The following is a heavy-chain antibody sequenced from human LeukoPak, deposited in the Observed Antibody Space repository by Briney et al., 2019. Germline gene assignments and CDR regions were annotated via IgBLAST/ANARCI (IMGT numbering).Heavy chain of an antibody. CDR1: GGSISSFY. CDR3: ARHERDVSLDHAFDI. J-gene: IGHJ3*02. CDR2: IYYSGST. V-gene: IGHV4-59*01. D-gene: IGHD5-24*01. Sequence: SETLSLTCTVSGGSISSFYWSWIRQPPGKGLEWIGYIYYSGSTNYNPSLKSRVTISVDTSKNLFSLKLSSVTAADTAVYYCARHERDVSLDHAFDIWGQGTMVTVSS.